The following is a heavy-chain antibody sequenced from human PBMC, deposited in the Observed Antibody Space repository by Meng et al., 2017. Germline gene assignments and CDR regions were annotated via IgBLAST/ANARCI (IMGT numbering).Heavy chain of an antibody. Sequence: QVQLVQSGPEVKKPGASVKVSCKASGYTFTTYRISWVRQAPGQGLEWMGWINPYNGNTNYAQKFQGRVSMTTDTSTSTAYMELRSLTSDDTAVYYCAKDQWELLDWGQGTLVTVSS. CDR3: AKDQWELLD. V-gene: IGHV1-18*01. CDR2: INPYNGNT. D-gene: IGHD1-26*01. J-gene: IGHJ4*02. CDR1: GYTFTTYR.